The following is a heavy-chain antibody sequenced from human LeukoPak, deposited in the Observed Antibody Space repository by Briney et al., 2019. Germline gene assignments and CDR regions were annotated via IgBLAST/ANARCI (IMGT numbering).Heavy chain of an antibody. J-gene: IGHJ4*02. CDR1: GFTLSSYA. CDR2: ISVSGNT. V-gene: IGHV3-23*01. CDR3: AKAPVTTCSGAYCYPFDY. Sequence: GGSLRLSCAASGFTLSSYAMSWVRQGPGKGLEWVSAISVSGNTYHADSVKGQFTISRDSSKNTLYLQMNSLRAEDAAVYDCAKAPVTTCSGAYCYPFDYWGQGTLVTVSS. D-gene: IGHD2-15*01.